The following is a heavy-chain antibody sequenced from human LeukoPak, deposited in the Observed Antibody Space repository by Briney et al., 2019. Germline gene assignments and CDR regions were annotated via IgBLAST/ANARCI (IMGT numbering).Heavy chain of an antibody. J-gene: IGHJ4*02. CDR1: GFVFSSYP. D-gene: IGHD3-9*01. Sequence: GGSLRLSCAASGFVFSSYPMTWVRQAPGKGLEWISNIRTTAEGAKYAYYADSVKGRVTISRDDGKNTLYLHMNSLRDDDTAVYYCATDQRYAFDYWGQGILVTVSS. CDR2: IRTTAEGAKYA. CDR3: ATDQRYAFDY. V-gene: IGHV3-48*02.